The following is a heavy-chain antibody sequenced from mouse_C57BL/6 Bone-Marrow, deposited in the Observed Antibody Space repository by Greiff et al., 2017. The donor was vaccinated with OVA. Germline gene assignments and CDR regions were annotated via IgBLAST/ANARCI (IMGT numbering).Heavy chain of an antibody. CDR3: AGWLMFVGY. J-gene: IGHJ4*01. CDR1: GYPFTSYW. Sequence: VQLQQPGAELVKPGASVKMSCKASGYPFTSYWITWVKQRPGQGLEWIGDIYPGSGSTNYNEKFKSKATLTVATSSSTAYMQLSSLTSEDAAVYYGAGWLMFVGYWGRGTAVTVSS. V-gene: IGHV1-55*01. D-gene: IGHD2-2*01. CDR2: IYPGSGST.